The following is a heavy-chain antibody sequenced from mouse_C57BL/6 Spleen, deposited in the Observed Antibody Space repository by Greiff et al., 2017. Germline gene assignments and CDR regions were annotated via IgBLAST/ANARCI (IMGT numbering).Heavy chain of an antibody. CDR2: IDPSDSYT. Sequence: QVQLQQSGAELARSGTSVQLSCNASCYTFISSWTHWVKQRPGQGLEWIGVIDPSDSYTNYMQKFKGKVTLTVDTSSSTAYMQLSSLTSEDSAVYYCARDTAGYAMDYWRQGDSVTVS. V-gene: IGHV1-59*01. J-gene: IGHJ4*01. CDR1: CYTFISSW. CDR3: ARDTAGYAMDY.